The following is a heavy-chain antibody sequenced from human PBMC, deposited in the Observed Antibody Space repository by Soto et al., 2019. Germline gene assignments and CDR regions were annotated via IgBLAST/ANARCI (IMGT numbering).Heavy chain of an antibody. J-gene: IGHJ6*02. CDR2: IYYSGST. Sequence: SETLSLTCTVSGGSVSSGSYYWSWIRQPPGKGLEWIGYIYYSGSTNYNPSLKSRVTISVHTSKNQFSLKLSSVTAADTAVYYCARVPATIQYYYYGMDVWGQGTTVTVSS. V-gene: IGHV4-61*01. CDR3: ARVPATIQYYYYGMDV. D-gene: IGHD5-12*01. CDR1: GGSVSSGSYY.